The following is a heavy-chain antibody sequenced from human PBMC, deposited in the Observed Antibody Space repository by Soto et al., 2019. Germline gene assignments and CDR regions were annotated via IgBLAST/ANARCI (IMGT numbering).Heavy chain of an antibody. V-gene: IGHV4-59*01. CDR2: IYYSGST. Sequence: QVQLQESGPGLVKPSETLSLTCTVFGGSISSYYWSWIRQPPGKGLEWIGYIYYSGSTNYNPSLKSRVTISVDTSKNQFSLKLSSVTAADTAVYYCARDTRNGRGWFHPWGQGTLVTVSS. CDR3: ARDTRNGRGWFHP. J-gene: IGHJ5*02. CDR1: GGSISSYY. D-gene: IGHD1-1*01.